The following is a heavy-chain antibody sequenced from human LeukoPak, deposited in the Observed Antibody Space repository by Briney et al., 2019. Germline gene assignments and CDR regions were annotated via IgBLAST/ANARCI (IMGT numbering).Heavy chain of an antibody. D-gene: IGHD6-6*01. Sequence: SETLSLTCAVSGGSISSSNWWSWVRQPPGKGLEWIGEIYHSGSTNYNPSLKSRVTISVDTSKNQFSLKLSSVTAADTAVYYCARGPPSTARRGFSVGNFDYWGQGTLVTVSS. V-gene: IGHV4-4*02. CDR1: GGSISSSNW. J-gene: IGHJ4*02. CDR3: ARGPPSTARRGFSVGNFDY. CDR2: IYHSGST.